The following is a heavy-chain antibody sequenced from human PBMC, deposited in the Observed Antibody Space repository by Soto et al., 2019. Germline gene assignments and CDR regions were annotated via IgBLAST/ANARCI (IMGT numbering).Heavy chain of an antibody. V-gene: IGHV3-23*01. CDR1: GFTFKNYA. CDR3: ATRVLSSCRFIDCYVFDD. Sequence: GGSLRLSCAASGFTFKNYAMSWVRQAPGKGLEWVSAISGSGTTTYYADSVKGRFTISRDNSKNILYLQVNSLRAEDAAVYFCATRVLSSCRFIDCYVFDDWSQGSLVTVSS. D-gene: IGHD2-21*02. J-gene: IGHJ4*02. CDR2: ISGSGTTT.